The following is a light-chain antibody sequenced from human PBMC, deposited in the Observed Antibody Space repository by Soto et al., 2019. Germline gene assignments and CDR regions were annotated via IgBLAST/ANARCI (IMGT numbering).Light chain of an antibody. Sequence: EGVITQSPPTLSMTPGERATLSCRASQSVSSNLAWYQQKPGQAPRLLIYGASTRATGIPARFSGSGSGTEFTLTISSLQSEDYAVYYCHQYNNWPPWTFGQGAKVDI. V-gene: IGKV3-15*01. CDR2: GAS. J-gene: IGKJ1*01. CDR1: QSVSSN. CDR3: HQYNNWPPWT.